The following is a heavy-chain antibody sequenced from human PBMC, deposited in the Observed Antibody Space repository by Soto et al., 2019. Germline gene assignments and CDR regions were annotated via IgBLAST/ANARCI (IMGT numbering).Heavy chain of an antibody. CDR3: VHLPTGNHFDY. V-gene: IGHV2-5*02. D-gene: IGHD1-1*01. Sequence: QITLKESGPTLVKPTQTLTLTCTFSGFSLTTNGVGVAWIRQPPGKALEWLTLIYWDDDKRYSPSLKSRLTISKDTSKNQVVVTMTNMDPVDTATYYCVHLPTGNHFDYWGQGTLVTVSS. CDR1: GFSLTTNGVG. J-gene: IGHJ4*02. CDR2: IYWDDDK.